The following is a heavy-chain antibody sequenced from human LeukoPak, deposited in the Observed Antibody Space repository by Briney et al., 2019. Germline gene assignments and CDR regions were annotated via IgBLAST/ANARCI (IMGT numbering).Heavy chain of an antibody. D-gene: IGHD6-19*01. CDR2: ISWDDDK. CDR3: AHLDYSGWYLDY. J-gene: IGHJ4*02. CDR1: GFSLSTSGVG. V-gene: IGHV2-5*02. Sequence: SGPTLVNPTQTLTLTCTFSGFSLSTSGVGVGWIRQPPGKALEWLALISWDDDKRYSPSLKSRLTITKDTSKSQVVLTMTNMDPVDTATYYCAHLDYSGWYLDYWGQGTLVTVSS.